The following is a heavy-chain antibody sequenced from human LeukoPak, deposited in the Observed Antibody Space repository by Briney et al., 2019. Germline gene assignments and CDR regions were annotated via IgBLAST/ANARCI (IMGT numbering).Heavy chain of an antibody. CDR3: ARGDYGDYEGWFDP. CDR1: GFTFSSYE. D-gene: IGHD4-17*01. CDR2: ISSSGSTI. J-gene: IGHJ5*02. V-gene: IGHV3-48*03. Sequence: GGSLRLSCAASGFTFSSYEMNWVRQAPGKGLEWVSYISSSGSTIYYADSVKGRFTISRDNAKNSLYLQMNSLRAEDTAVYYCARGDYGDYEGWFDPWGQGTLVTVSS.